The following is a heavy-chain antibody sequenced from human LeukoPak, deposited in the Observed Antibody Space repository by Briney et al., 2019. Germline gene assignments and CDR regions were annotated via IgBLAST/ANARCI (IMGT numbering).Heavy chain of an antibody. J-gene: IGHJ3*02. CDR3: ARDLQGGYLSDAFDI. CDR1: RGSFSGYY. CDR2: INHSGST. D-gene: IGHD3-16*02. Sequence: SEALSLTCAVYRGSFSGYYWSWIRQPPGKGLEWIGEINHSGSTNYNPSPKSRVTISVDTSKNQFSLKLSSVTAAGTAVYYCARDLQGGYLSDAFDIWGQGTMVTVSS. V-gene: IGHV4-34*01.